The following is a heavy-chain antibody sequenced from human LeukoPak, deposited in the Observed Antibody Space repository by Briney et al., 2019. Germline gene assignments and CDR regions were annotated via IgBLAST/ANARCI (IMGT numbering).Heavy chain of an antibody. CDR2: SYIRGST. D-gene: IGHD3-10*01. J-gene: IGHJ5*02. CDR3: ARIGYGSGSPTNL. CDR1: GASISSGSYY. Sequence: SETLSLTCTVSGASISSGSYYWSWIRQPDGTGLEWIGRSYIRGSTYYNPSLKSRVTISVGTSKNQFSLKLNSVTAADTAVYYCARIGYGSGSPTNLWGQGTLVTVSS. V-gene: IGHV4-61*02.